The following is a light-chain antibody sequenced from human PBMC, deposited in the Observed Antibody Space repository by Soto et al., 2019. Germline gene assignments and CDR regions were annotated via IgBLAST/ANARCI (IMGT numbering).Light chain of an antibody. J-gene: IGLJ1*01. CDR2: SNN. CDR1: SSNIASNT. Sequence: QSVLTQPPSASGTPGQRVTISCSGSSSNIASNTVNWYQQLPETAPKLLIYSNNQRPSGVPNRFSGSKSGTSASLAISGLQSEDEADYYCAAWDDSLIGYVFGTGTKVTVL. CDR3: AAWDDSLIGYV. V-gene: IGLV1-44*01.